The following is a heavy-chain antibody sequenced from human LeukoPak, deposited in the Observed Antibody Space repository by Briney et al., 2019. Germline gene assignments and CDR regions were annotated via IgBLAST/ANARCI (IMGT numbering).Heavy chain of an antibody. CDR2: NNAGNGDT. CDR3: ARGLWSAHRREYYFDS. V-gene: IGHV1-3*01. J-gene: IGHJ4*02. D-gene: IGHD3-3*01. CDR1: GYTFTNYA. Sequence: ASVTVSCKASGYTFTNYAVNWLRQAPGQKLEWMGWNNAGNGDTKFSQNYQARVTITRDASASTAYMELSSLTSEDTAVYFCARGLWSAHRREYYFDSWGQGTLVTVSS.